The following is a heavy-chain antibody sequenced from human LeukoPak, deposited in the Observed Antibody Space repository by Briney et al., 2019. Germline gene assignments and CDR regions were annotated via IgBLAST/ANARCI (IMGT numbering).Heavy chain of an antibody. CDR3: ARASTLRTVDAH. J-gene: IGHJ4*02. V-gene: IGHV3-66*01. CDR1: GFTISSNY. CDR2: IYTGGST. Sequence: GGSLRLSCAASGFTISSNYMSWVRQAPGKGLEWVSVIYTGGSTSYAASVKGSFTISRDSSTNTLFLQMNSLRAEDTAVYYCARASTLRTVDAHWGQGTLVTVSS. D-gene: IGHD3/OR15-3a*01.